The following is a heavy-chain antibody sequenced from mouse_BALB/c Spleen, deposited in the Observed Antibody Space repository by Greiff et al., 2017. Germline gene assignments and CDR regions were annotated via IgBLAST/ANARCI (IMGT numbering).Heavy chain of an antibody. CDR1: GYTFTSYW. J-gene: IGHJ4*01. D-gene: IGHD2-1*01. CDR2: IYPGSGST. V-gene: IGHV1S22*01. Sequence: LKQPGSELVRPGASVKLSCKASGYTFTSYWMHWVKQRPGQGLEWIGNIYPGSGSTNYDEKFKSKATLTVDTSSSTAYMQLSSLTSEDSAVYYCSRFCYGNYDAMDYWGQGTSVTVSS. CDR3: SRFCYGNYDAMDY.